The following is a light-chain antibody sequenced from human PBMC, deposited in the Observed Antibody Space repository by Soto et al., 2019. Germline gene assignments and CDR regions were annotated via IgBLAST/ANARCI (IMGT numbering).Light chain of an antibody. J-gene: IGLJ3*02. CDR1: SSNIGSNT. Sequence: QAVVTQPPSASGTPGQRVTISCSGSSSNIGSNTVNWYHQLPGTAPKLLIYSDNQRPSGVPDRFSGSKSGTSASLAISGLQSEDEADYYCAAWDDSLNAWVFGGGTKLTVL. CDR3: AAWDDSLNAWV. CDR2: SDN. V-gene: IGLV1-44*01.